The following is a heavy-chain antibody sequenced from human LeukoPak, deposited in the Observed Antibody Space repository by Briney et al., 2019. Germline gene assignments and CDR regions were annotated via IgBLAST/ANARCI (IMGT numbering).Heavy chain of an antibody. D-gene: IGHD6-13*01. Sequence: HSETLSLTCTVSGGSISSSSYYWGWIRQPPGKGLEWIGSIYYSGSTYYNPSLKSRVTISVDTSKNQFSLKLSSVTAADTAVYYCAKIAAASRYYYYYYMDVWGKGTTVTVSS. CDR2: IYYSGST. V-gene: IGHV4-39*07. CDR3: AKIAAASRYYYYYYMDV. CDR1: GGSISSSSYY. J-gene: IGHJ6*03.